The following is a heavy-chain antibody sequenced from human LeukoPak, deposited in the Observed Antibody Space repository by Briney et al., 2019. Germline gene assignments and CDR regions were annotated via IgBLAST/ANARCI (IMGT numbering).Heavy chain of an antibody. CDR1: GYTFTGYY. V-gene: IGHV1-2*02. CDR2: INPNSGAT. Sequence: ASVKLSCKASGYTFTGYYMHWVRQAPGQGLEWMGWINPNSGATNYAQKFQGRVTMTGDTSINTAYMELSSLTSDDTAVYYCARGGDTAIVTLYYLDYWGQGTLVTVSS. J-gene: IGHJ4*02. CDR3: ARGGDTAIVTLYYLDY. D-gene: IGHD5-18*01.